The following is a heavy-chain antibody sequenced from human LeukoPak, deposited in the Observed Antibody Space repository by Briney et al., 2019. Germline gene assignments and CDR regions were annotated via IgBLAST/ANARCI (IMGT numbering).Heavy chain of an antibody. V-gene: IGHV4-34*01. CDR1: GGSFSGYY. Sequence: SETLSLTCAVYGGSFSGYYWSWNRQPPGKGLEWIGEINHSGSTNYNPSLKSRVTISVDTSKNQFSLKLSSVTAADTAVYYCARGGRLRYFDWLGKGTFDPWGQGTLVTVSS. J-gene: IGHJ5*02. CDR2: INHSGST. D-gene: IGHD3-9*01. CDR3: ARGGRLRYFDWLGKGTFDP.